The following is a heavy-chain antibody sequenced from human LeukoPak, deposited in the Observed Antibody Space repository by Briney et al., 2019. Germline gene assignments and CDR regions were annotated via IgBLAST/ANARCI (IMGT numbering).Heavy chain of an antibody. CDR1: GFTFSSYA. D-gene: IGHD2-2*01. CDR3: AKSTSPLYYYYGMVV. CDR2: ISGSGGST. J-gene: IGHJ6*02. V-gene: IGHV3-23*01. Sequence: PGGSLRLSCAASGFTFSSYAMSWVRQAPGKGLEWVSAISGSGGSTYYADSVKGRFTISRDNSKNTLYLQMNSLRAEDTAVYYCAKSTSPLYYYYGMVVWGQGATVTVSS.